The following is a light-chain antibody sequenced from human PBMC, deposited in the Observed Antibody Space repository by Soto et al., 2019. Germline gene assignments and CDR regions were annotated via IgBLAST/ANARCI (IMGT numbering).Light chain of an antibody. CDR3: QQANSFPLT. V-gene: IGKV1-12*01. CDR2: AAS. Sequence: DIQLTQSPSTLSASVGDSVTITCRASQNIRNLFAWYQQKPVKAPKLLIYAASSLQSGVPSRFSGSGSGTDFTLTISSLQPEDFATYYCQQANSFPLTFGGGTKVDNK. J-gene: IGKJ4*01. CDR1: QNIRNL.